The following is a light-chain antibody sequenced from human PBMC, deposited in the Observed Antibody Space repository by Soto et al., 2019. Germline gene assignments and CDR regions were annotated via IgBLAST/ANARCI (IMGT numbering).Light chain of an antibody. CDR2: GAS. CDR1: QSISNL. V-gene: IGKV3-15*01. Sequence: EIVMTQSPATLSVSPGERATLSWRASQSISNLLAWYQQKPGQAPRLLMYGASTRATGFPDRFSGSGSGTEFTLTISSLHSEDFAVYYCQQYYDWPITFGQGTRLEIK. CDR3: QQYYDWPIT. J-gene: IGKJ5*01.